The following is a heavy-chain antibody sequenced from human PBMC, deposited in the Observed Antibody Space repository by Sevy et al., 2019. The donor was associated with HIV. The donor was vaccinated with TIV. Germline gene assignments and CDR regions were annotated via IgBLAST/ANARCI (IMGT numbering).Heavy chain of an antibody. CDR1: GYTFASYD. D-gene: IGHD1-26*01. CDR2: MKPNSGNT. J-gene: IGHJ5*02. V-gene: IGHV1-8*01. CDR3: ARGVVGAGNNWFDP. Sequence: ASVKVSCKASGYTFASYDINWVRQATGQGLEWMGWMKPNSGNTGYAQKFQGRVTMTRNTSISTAYMELSSLRSEDTAVYYCARGVVGAGNNWFDPWGQGTLVTVSS.